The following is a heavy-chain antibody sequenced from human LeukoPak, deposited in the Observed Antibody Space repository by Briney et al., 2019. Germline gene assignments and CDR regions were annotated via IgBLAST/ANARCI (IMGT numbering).Heavy chain of an antibody. Sequence: SGGSLRLSCAASGFSFSIYEMNWVRQAPGKGLEWISYISSSGTTIYYADSVKGRSTISRDNAKNSLYLQMNSLRAEDTAVYYCARDNGGYPYYFDYWGQGTLVTVSS. D-gene: IGHD1-26*01. CDR3: ARDNGGYPYYFDY. CDR2: ISSSGTTI. V-gene: IGHV3-48*03. J-gene: IGHJ4*02. CDR1: GFSFSIYE.